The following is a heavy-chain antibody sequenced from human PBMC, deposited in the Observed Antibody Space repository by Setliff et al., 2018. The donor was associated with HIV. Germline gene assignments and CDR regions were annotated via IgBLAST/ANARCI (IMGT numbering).Heavy chain of an antibody. CDR2: VHYSGST. Sequence: LSLTCTVSGLSMSYNYWTWIRQSPGKGLEWIGYVHYSGSTRYNPSLKSRVTISVDTSKKKFPLKLTSMTATDTAVYYCASEKKAWSVSDSFYEYWGQGVPVTVSS. CDR3: ASEKKAWSVSDSFYEY. CDR1: GLSMSYNY. J-gene: IGHJ4*02. D-gene: IGHD3-3*01. V-gene: IGHV4-59*01.